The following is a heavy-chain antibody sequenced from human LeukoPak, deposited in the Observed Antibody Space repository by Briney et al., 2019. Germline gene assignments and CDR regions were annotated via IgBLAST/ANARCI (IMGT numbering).Heavy chain of an antibody. J-gene: IGHJ4*02. CDR1: GYSISSGFY. CDR2: VHHRGST. CDR3: ARDSKYYDSSGHDSDY. D-gene: IGHD3-22*01. V-gene: IGHV4-38-2*02. Sequence: PSETLSLTCTVSGYSISSGFYWGWIRQPPGKGLEWIGSVHHRGSTYYRPSLKSRVTVSVDTSKNQFSLKLSSVTAADTAVYYCARDSKYYDSSGHDSDYWGQGTLVTVSS.